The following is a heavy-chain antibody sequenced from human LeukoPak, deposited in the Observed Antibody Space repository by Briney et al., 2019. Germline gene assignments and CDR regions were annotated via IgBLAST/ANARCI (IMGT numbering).Heavy chain of an antibody. J-gene: IGHJ4*02. Sequence: SVRVSCKASGYTFTDYYIYWLRQAPGQGLEWMAWIFPKTGATTYAREFQGRVTLTSDTSIRTAYMDLRALTSDDTAVYFCARTGVGSGLTYWGQGTQVTVSS. CDR2: IFPKTGAT. V-gene: IGHV1-2*02. CDR1: GYTFTDYY. D-gene: IGHD3-22*01. CDR3: ARTGVGSGLTY.